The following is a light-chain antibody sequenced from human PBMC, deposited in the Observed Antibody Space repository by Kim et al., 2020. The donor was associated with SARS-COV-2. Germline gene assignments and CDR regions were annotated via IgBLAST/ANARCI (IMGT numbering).Light chain of an antibody. CDR1: STDIGGYIF. V-gene: IGLV2-11*01. CDR2: DVS. CDR3: CSYAGTYTLI. J-gene: IGLJ2*01. Sequence: GQSVTISWPGTSTDIGGYIFVSWYRQDPGKAPTPIIFDVSLRPAGDPDRFSGSRSGNTASLTVSGLQPEDEADYYCCSYAGTYTLIFGGGTQLPVL.